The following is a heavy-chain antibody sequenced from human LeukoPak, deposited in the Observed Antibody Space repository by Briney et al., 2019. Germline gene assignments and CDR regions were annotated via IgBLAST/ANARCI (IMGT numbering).Heavy chain of an antibody. CDR1: GGTFSSYA. D-gene: IGHD6-13*01. V-gene: IGHV1-69*06. CDR2: IIPIFGTA. CDR3: ARAVAAAGTPAFWFDP. J-gene: IGHJ5*02. Sequence: SVKVSCKASGGTFSSYAISWVRQAPGQGLEWMGGIIPIFGTANYAQKFQGRVTITADKSTSTAYMELSSLRSEDTAVYYCARAVAAAGTPAFWFDPWGQGTLVTVSS.